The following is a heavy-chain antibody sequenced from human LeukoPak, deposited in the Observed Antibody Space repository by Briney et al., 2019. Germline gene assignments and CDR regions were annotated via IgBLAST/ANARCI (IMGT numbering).Heavy chain of an antibody. J-gene: IGHJ4*02. V-gene: IGHV3-15*07. CDR3: STLLH. Sequence: GGSLRLSWAASGFTFTNAWMNWVRQAPGKGLEWVGRIKSNSDGGTTDYAAPVKGRFTISRDDSKHTVYLQMDSLKIEDTAVYYCSTLLHWGQGALVTVSS. CDR1: GFTFTNAW. CDR2: IKSNSDGGTT.